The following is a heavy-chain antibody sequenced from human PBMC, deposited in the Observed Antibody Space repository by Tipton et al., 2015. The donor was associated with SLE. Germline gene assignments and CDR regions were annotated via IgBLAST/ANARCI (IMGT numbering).Heavy chain of an antibody. CDR2: IKHSGYT. D-gene: IGHD5-24*01. J-gene: IGHJ5*01. V-gene: IGHV4-34*01. Sequence: TLSLTCAVYGDSLVGDYLTWIRQSPGKGLAWIGEIKHSGYTYYNPSLKSRVTVSVDTSRNQFSLRLTSVTVADTAVYYCARRWPWYGPWGQGTLVTVSS. CDR3: ARRWPWYGP. CDR1: GDSLVGDY.